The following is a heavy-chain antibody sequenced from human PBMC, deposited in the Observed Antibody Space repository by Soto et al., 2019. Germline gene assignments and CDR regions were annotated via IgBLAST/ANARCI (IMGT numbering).Heavy chain of an antibody. V-gene: IGHV1-69*12. CDR3: ARDFSPAGYLETSGYPY. CDR2: IIPIFGTV. J-gene: IGHJ4*02. CDR1: GGTFSNSA. Sequence: QVQLVQSGAEVKKPGSSVKVSCKASGGTFSNSAVIWVRQAPGQGLEWMGGIIPIFGTVNYAQNFQGRVTITADESTSTAFMELSSLRSDDTAVYFCARDFSPAGYLETSGYPYWGQGTLVTVSS. D-gene: IGHD3-22*01.